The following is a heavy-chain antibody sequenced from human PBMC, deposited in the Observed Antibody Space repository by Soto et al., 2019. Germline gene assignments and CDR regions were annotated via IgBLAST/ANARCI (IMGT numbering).Heavy chain of an antibody. CDR2: INANNGGA. V-gene: IGHV1-2*02. CDR3: AREGGSETLQPSYNWFDT. Sequence: ASVKVSCKASGYTFTDYNIHWVLQAPGQGLEFMGWINANNGGAGSAQQFQGRVTVTRDTSITTVYMELSNLRSDDTAVYYCAREGGSETLQPSYNWFDTWGQGTLVTVSS. D-gene: IGHD6-25*01. J-gene: IGHJ5*02. CDR1: GYTFTDYN.